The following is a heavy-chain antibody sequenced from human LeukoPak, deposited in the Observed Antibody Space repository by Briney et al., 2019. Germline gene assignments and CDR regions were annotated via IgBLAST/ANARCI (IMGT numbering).Heavy chain of an antibody. D-gene: IGHD1-26*01. CDR2: IYYSGST. CDR3: ARDGHSGSYAFDY. V-gene: IGHV4-39*02. CDR1: GGSISSYY. Sequence: SETLSLTCTVSGGSISSYYWGWIRQPPGKGLEWIGSIYYSGSTYYNPSLKSRVTISVDTSKNQFSLKLSSVTAADTAVYYCARDGHSGSYAFDYWGQGTLVTVSS. J-gene: IGHJ4*02.